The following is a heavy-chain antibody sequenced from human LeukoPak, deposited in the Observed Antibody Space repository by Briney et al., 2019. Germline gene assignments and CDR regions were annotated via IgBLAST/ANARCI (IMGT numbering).Heavy chain of an antibody. V-gene: IGHV1-69*13. CDR2: IIPIFGTA. CDR1: GGXFSSYA. Sequence: GASAKVSCMASGGXFSSYAISWVRQAPGQGLEWMGGIIPIFGTANYAQKFQGRVTITADESTSTAYMELSSLRSEDTAVYYCAREWELPGRFDPWGQGTLVTVSS. J-gene: IGHJ5*02. CDR3: AREWELPGRFDP. D-gene: IGHD1-26*01.